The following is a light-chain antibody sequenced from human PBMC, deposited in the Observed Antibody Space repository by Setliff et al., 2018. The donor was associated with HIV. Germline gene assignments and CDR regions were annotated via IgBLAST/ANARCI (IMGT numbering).Light chain of an antibody. CDR3: QHYNNWAWE. Sequence: EIVMTQSPATLSVSPGERATLSCRASQSISSNLAWYQQKIGQAPRLLIYGASTTTTGMPGRFSGSGSGTEFTLTISNMQSEDFAVYYCQHYNNWAWEFGQGTKVDIK. CDR2: GAS. V-gene: IGKV3-15*01. J-gene: IGKJ1*01. CDR1: QSISSN.